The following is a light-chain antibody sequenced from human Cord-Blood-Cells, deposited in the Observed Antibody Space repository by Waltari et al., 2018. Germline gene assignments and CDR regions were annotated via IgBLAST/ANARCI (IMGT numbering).Light chain of an antibody. CDR2: DES. CDR3: QQYDNLSYT. V-gene: IGKV1-33*01. Sequence: DIQMTKSPASLPASVGDRVTITCQTSQDISNYLNWYQQKPGKAPKLLIYDESNLETGVHSRFSGSGSGTDFTFTISSLQPEDIATYYCQQYDNLSYTFGQGTKLEIK. J-gene: IGKJ2*01. CDR1: QDISNY.